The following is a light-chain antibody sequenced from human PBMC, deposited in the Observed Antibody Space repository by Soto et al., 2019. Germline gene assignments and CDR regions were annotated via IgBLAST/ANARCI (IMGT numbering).Light chain of an antibody. Sequence: DIRLTQSPSTLSASIGDTVTITCRASLSISGWLAWYQQAPGKAPKLLIFNAFTLQRGVPSRFRGGGSGTEFTLTISSLHPDDSAIYYCQQYNSYPWTFGLGTKGDIK. CDR1: LSISGW. V-gene: IGKV1-5*01. CDR3: QQYNSYPWT. CDR2: NAF. J-gene: IGKJ1*01.